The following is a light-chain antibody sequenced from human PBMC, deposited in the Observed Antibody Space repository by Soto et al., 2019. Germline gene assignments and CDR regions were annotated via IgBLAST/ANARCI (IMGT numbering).Light chain of an antibody. CDR2: GAS. CDR1: QSVSNNY. Sequence: VLTQSPGTLSLSPGERATLSCRASQSVSNNYLAWYQQKPGQAPRLLIYGASNRATGIPDRFSGSGSGTDFTLTISRLEPEDFAVYYCQQYGSSPTFGQGTRLEIK. CDR3: QQYGSSPT. V-gene: IGKV3-20*01. J-gene: IGKJ5*01.